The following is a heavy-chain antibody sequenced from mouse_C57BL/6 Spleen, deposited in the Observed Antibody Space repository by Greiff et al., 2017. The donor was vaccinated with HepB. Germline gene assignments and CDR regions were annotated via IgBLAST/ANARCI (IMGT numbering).Heavy chain of an antibody. CDR2: IDPNSGGT. D-gene: IGHD1-1*01. J-gene: IGHJ2*01. CDR1: GYTFTSYW. V-gene: IGHV1-72*01. CDR3: GRLGYGRSCDY. Sequence: VQLQQPGAELVRPGSSVKLSCKASGYTFTSYWMHWVKQRPGRGLEWIGRIDPNSGGTKYNEKFTSKATLTVDKPSSTAYMQLSSLTSEDSGVEYSGRLGYGRSCDYWGQGTTLTVSS.